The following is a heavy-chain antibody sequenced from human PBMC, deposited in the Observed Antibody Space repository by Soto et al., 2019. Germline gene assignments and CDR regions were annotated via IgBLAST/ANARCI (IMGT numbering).Heavy chain of an antibody. D-gene: IGHD2-2*01. CDR3: ARRDCSSTSCQINWFDP. Sequence: HGESLKISCKGFGYSFTSHWISWVRQIPGKGLEWMGTLDPSDSYTNYSPSFQGHVTISVDKSISTAYLQWSSLKASDTAIYYCARRDCSSTSCQINWFDPWGQGTQVTVSS. CDR2: LDPSDSYT. CDR1: GYSFTSHW. J-gene: IGHJ5*02. V-gene: IGHV5-10-1*01.